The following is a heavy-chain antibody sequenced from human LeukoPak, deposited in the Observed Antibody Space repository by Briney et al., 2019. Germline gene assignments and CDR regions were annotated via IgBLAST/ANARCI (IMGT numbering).Heavy chain of an antibody. V-gene: IGHV3-30-3*01. D-gene: IGHD3-22*01. CDR1: GFTFSSYA. J-gene: IGHJ3*02. CDR2: ISYDGSNK. Sequence: GGSLRLSRAASGFTFSSYAMHWVRQAPGKGLEWVAVISYDGSNKYYADSVKGRFTISRDNSKNTLYLQMNSLRAEDTAVYYCASFYDSKAFDIWGQGTMVTVSS. CDR3: ASFYDSKAFDI.